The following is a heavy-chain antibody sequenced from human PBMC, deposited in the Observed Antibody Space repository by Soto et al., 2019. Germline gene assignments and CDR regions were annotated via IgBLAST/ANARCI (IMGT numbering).Heavy chain of an antibody. CDR2: IIPIFGTA. CDR1: GGTFSSYA. D-gene: IGHD2-2*01. CDR3: ARDEPKYCSSTSCYVFDP. V-gene: IGHV1-69*06. Sequence: ASVKVSCKASGGTFSSYAISWVRQAPGQGLEWMGGIIPIFGTANYAQKFQGRVTITADKSTSTAYMELSSLRSEDTAVYYCARDEPKYCSSTSCYVFDPWGQGTLVTVSS. J-gene: IGHJ5*02.